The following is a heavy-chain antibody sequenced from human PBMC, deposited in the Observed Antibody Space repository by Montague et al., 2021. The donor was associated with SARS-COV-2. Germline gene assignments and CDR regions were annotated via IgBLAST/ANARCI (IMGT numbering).Heavy chain of an antibody. Sequence: SETLSLTCTVSGGSISSRCYYWGWIRQSPGMGLEWIGSIHYSGSTFYNPSLKSRVTISVDTSKNQFSLRVSGVTAEDTTVYFCARHGDSGYEPDGFHIWGQGTMVTVSS. J-gene: IGHJ3*02. V-gene: IGHV4-39*01. D-gene: IGHD5-12*01. CDR2: IHYSGST. CDR3: ARHGDSGYEPDGFHI. CDR1: GGSISSRCYY.